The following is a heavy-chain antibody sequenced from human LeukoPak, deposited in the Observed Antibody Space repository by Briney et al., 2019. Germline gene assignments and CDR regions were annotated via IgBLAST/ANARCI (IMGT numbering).Heavy chain of an antibody. CDR3: TTPHSSSWYETDY. CDR1: GFTFSNAW. J-gene: IGHJ4*02. D-gene: IGHD6-13*01. V-gene: IGHV3-15*01. CDR2: IKSKTDGGTT. Sequence: GGSLRLSCAASGFTFSNAWMSWVRQAPGKGLEWVGRIKSKTDGGTTDYAAPVKGRFTISRDDSKNTLYLQMNSLKTEDTAVYYCTTPHSSSWYETDYWGQGTLVTVSS.